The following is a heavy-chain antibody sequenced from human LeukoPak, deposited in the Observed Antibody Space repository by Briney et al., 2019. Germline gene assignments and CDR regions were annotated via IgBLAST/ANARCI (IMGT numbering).Heavy chain of an antibody. CDR3: AKDVTDIVVVVGAPDAFDI. V-gene: IGHV3-7*04. D-gene: IGHD2-15*01. J-gene: IGHJ3*02. CDR1: RFTFSNYW. Sequence: HPGGSLRLSCADSRFTFSNYWMNWVRHARGKWLEWVANIIQDGSVKYCVDYVNGRFTISRENSKSTMYMKMNSLRAEDTAVYYCAKDVTDIVVVVGAPDAFDIWGQGTMVTVSS. CDR2: IIQDGSVK.